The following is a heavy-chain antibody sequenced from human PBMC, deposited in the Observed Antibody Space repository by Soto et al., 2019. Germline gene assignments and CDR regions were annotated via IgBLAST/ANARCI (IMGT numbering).Heavy chain of an antibody. J-gene: IGHJ6*02. CDR1: GFTFSSYA. Sequence: GGSLRLSCAASGFTFSSYAMSWVRRAPGKGLEWVSAISGSGGSTYYADSVKGRFTISRDNSKNTLYLQMNSLRAEDTAVYYCARAFGVVIFYYYGMDVWGQGTTVTVSS. CDR3: ARAFGVVIFYYYGMDV. D-gene: IGHD3-3*01. CDR2: ISGSGGST. V-gene: IGHV3-23*01.